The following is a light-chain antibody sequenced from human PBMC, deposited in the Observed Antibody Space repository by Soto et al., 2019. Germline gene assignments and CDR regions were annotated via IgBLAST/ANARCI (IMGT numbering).Light chain of an antibody. Sequence: EIALTQSPGTLSLSPGEGATLSCRASQSVSSSYLAWYQQKPGQAPRLLISGASSRATGIPDRFSGSGSGTDFTLTISRLETEDFAVYYCQQYNNWPRTFCQGTKVDIK. CDR2: GAS. CDR3: QQYNNWPRT. CDR1: QSVSSSY. J-gene: IGKJ1*01. V-gene: IGKV3-20*01.